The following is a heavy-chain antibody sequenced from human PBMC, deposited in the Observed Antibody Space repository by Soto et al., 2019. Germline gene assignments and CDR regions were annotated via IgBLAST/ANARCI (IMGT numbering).Heavy chain of an antibody. CDR3: AREFAMDV. V-gene: IGHV3-7*05. CDR2: INQDGSGK. CDR1: GFTFSSYY. J-gene: IGHJ6*02. Sequence: EVRLVESGGALVQPGGSLRLSCAASGFTFSSYYMSWARQAPGKGLEWVANINQDGSGKYYVDSVRGRFTISRDNAKNSVYLQMNSLRAEDTAVYYCAREFAMDVWGQGTTVTVSS.